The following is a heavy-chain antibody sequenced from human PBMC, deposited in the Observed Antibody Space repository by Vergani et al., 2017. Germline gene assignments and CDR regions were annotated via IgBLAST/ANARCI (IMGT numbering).Heavy chain of an antibody. CDR1: GFTFGDYY. J-gene: IGHJ1*01. CDR3: ARISGGSAHYLHY. Sequence: EVHLEESGGGLVQPGGSLRLSCAASGFTFGDYYMAWIRLAPGEGLDWVASIKRDGTETFYVDSVKGRFTISRDNAKTTLYLQMNSLRDEDRGVYYCARISGGSAHYLHYWGQGTLVTVAS. CDR2: IKRDGTET. D-gene: IGHD2-15*01. V-gene: IGHV3-7*01.